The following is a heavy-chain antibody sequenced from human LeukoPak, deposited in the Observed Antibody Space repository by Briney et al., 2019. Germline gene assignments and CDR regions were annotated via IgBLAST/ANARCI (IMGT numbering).Heavy chain of an antibody. CDR3: ARGFSVIVPAATGDAFDN. V-gene: IGHV3-74*01. CDR2: INSDGSST. J-gene: IGHJ3*02. Sequence: GGSLRLSCAASGFTFSSYWMHWVRQAPGKGLVWVSRINSDGSSTSYADSVKGRFTISRDNAKNTLYLQMNSLRAEDTAVYYCARGFSVIVPAATGDAFDNWGQGTMGTVSS. CDR1: GFTFSSYW. D-gene: IGHD2-2*01.